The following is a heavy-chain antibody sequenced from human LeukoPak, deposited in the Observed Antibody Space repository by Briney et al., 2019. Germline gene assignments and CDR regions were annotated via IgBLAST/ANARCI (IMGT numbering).Heavy chain of an antibody. CDR3: ARARNCGGVCYPRGRGAFDI. V-gene: IGHV4-4*07. CDR2: IYTSGST. J-gene: IGHJ3*02. D-gene: IGHD2-21*02. Sequence: SETLSLTCTVSGGSISSYYWSWIRQPAGKGLEWIGRIYTSGSTNYNPSLKSRVTMSVDTSKNQFSLKLSSVTAADTAVYYCARARNCGGVCYPRGRGAFDIWGQGTMGTVSS. CDR1: GGSISSYY.